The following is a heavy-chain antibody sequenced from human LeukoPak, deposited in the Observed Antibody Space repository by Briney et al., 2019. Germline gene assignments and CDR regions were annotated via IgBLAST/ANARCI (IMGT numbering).Heavy chain of an antibody. V-gene: IGHV4-34*01. D-gene: IGHD6-6*01. CDR1: GGSFSGYY. CDR3: ARDRSVGVLPAPPFDF. CDR2: INHSGST. J-gene: IGHJ4*02. Sequence: SETLSLTCAVYGGSFSGYYWSWIRQPPGKGLEWIGEINHSGSTNHNPSLKSRVTISVDTSKNQFSLTLTSVTAADTAVYYCARDRSVGVLPAPPFDFWGQGTLVTVSS.